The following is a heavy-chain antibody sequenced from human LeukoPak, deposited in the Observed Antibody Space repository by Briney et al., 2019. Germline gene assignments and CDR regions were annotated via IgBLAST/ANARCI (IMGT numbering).Heavy chain of an antibody. CDR1: GFTFSRYW. CDR3: ARGRYGGAFDI. J-gene: IGHJ3*02. Sequence: PGGSLRLSCAASGFTFSRYWVHWVRHAPGKGLVWVSRMNGDGSNKVHGDSVKGRFTLSKDNVKNTVYLQMNSRRVEDTAVYYCARGRYGGAFDIWGQGTMVTVSS. D-gene: IGHD4-23*01. CDR2: MNGDGSNK. V-gene: IGHV3-74*03.